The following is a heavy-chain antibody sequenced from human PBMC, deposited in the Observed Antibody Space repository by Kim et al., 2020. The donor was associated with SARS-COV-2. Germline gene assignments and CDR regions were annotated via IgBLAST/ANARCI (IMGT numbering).Heavy chain of an antibody. J-gene: IGHJ5*02. CDR2: ISCNSGSI. Sequence: GGSLRLSCAASGFTFDDYAMHWVRQAPGKGLEWVSGISCNSGSIGYADSVKGRFTISRDNAKNSLYLPMNSLRAEDTALYYCAKGPGRIAVAGLYNWFDPWGQGTLVTVSS. CDR1: GFTFDDYA. D-gene: IGHD6-19*01. V-gene: IGHV3-9*01. CDR3: AKGPGRIAVAGLYNWFDP.